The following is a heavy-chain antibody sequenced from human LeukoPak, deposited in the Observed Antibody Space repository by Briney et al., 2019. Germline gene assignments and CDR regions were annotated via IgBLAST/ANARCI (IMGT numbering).Heavy chain of an antibody. Sequence: AESLKISSKGSGYSFPTYCISWVRQMPRKGLEWMGIIYPDESNIRYSPSFQGQVTISADKSISTAYLQWSSLKASDTAMYYCARPPSRGYSSSFEYWGQGTLVTVSS. D-gene: IGHD2-2*03. CDR2: IYPDESNI. V-gene: IGHV5-51*01. CDR1: GYSFPTYC. CDR3: ARPPSRGYSSSFEY. J-gene: IGHJ4*02.